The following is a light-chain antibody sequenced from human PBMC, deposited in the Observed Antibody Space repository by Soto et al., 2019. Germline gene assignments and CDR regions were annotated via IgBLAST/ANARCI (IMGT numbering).Light chain of an antibody. CDR1: QSVSSSY. J-gene: IGKJ1*01. CDR2: GAS. Sequence: EIVLTQSPGTLSLSPGERATLSCRASQSVSSSYLAWYQQKPGQAPRLLIHGASSRATGIPDRFSGSGSGTDFTLTISRLEPEDFAAYYCQQYGSAPWTFGQGTKVDIK. CDR3: QQYGSAPWT. V-gene: IGKV3-20*01.